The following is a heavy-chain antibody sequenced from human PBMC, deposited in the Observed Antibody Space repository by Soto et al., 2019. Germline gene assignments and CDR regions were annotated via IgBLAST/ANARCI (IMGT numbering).Heavy chain of an antibody. CDR2: ISGYNGNT. CDR3: ARDLYSGYDSAGY. Sequence: QVQLVQSGGEVKKPGASVKVSCKASGYTFTSYGISWVRQAPGQGLEWMGWISGYNGNTNYAQNFQGRVTMTTDTSTSTAYMELRSLRSDDTAMFYCARDLYSGYDSAGYWGQGTLVTVSS. V-gene: IGHV1-18*01. J-gene: IGHJ4*02. D-gene: IGHD5-12*01. CDR1: GYTFTSYG.